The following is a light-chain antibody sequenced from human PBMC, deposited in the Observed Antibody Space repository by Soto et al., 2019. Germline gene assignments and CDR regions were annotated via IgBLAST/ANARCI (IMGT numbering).Light chain of an antibody. Sequence: PGARATLSCRASQSISSYLAWYQQKPGQAPRLLIYEASNRATGIPARFSGSGSGTDFTLTISSLEPEDFAVYYCQQYAGSPWTFGQGTKVDI. V-gene: IGKV3-11*01. CDR2: EAS. J-gene: IGKJ1*01. CDR3: QQYAGSPWT. CDR1: QSISSY.